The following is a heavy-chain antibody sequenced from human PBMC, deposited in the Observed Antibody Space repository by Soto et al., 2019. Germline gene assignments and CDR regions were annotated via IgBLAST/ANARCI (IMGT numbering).Heavy chain of an antibody. CDR2: ISVSGDRT. CDR3: AKAGDSITRNKPLDY. CDR1: GFTFSSYA. J-gene: IGHJ4*02. V-gene: IGHV3-23*01. Sequence: GESLRLSCAASGFTFSSYAMRWVRQARGKGLEWVSSISVSGDRTFYVDSVKRRFTIDRDNSRNTVHLQMNSLRAEDTARYYCAKAGDSITRNKPLDYWGQGTLVTVSS. D-gene: IGHD2-2*01.